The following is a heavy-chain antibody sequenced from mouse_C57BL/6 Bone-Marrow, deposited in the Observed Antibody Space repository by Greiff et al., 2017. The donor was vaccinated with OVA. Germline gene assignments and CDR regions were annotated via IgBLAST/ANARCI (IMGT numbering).Heavy chain of an antibody. CDR3: ARNPVRAY. J-gene: IGHJ3*01. D-gene: IGHD1-1*01. CDR1: GYTFTSYT. CDR2: INPSSGYT. Sequence: VHLVESGAELARPGASVTMSCKASGYTFTSYTMHWVKQRPGQGLEWIGYINPSSGYTKYNQKFKDKATLTADKSSSTAYMQLSSLTSEDSAVYYCARNPVRAYWGQGTLVTVSA. V-gene: IGHV1-4*01.